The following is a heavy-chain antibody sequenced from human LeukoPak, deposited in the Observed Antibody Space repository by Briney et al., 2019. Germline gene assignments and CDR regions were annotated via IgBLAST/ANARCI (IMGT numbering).Heavy chain of an antibody. CDR3: ARDDCTKGLCTWFDP. CDR2: PYTNENT. Sequence: SETLSLTCTVSGDSISNYYWSWIRQPAGKGLEWIGRPYTNENTYYIPSLKSRVTMSVDTSKNQFSLKLSSVTAADTAVYYCARDDCTKGLCTWFDPWGQGTLVTVSS. CDR1: GDSISNYY. D-gene: IGHD2-8*01. V-gene: IGHV4-4*07. J-gene: IGHJ5*02.